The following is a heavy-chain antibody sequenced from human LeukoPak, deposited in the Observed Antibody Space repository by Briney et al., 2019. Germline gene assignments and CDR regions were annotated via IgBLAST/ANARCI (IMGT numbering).Heavy chain of an antibody. CDR3: AKGTRSSPTDAADI. V-gene: IGHV3-23*01. D-gene: IGHD1-26*01. CDR1: GFTFSNYA. J-gene: IGHJ3*02. Sequence: GGCLTLSCAASGFTFSNYAMSWVRQAPGKGLEWVSAIIGSDGTTYYTNSVKGRFTISRDNSKNTLYLQMNSLRAEDTAVYYCAKGTRSSPTDAADIWG. CDR2: IIGSDGTT.